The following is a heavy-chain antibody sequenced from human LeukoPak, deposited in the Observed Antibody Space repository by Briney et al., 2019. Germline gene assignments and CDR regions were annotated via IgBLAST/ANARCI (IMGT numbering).Heavy chain of an antibody. CDR1: GFTFSDYY. D-gene: IGHD3-10*01. J-gene: IGHJ5*02. CDR2: ISSSGSTI. V-gene: IGHV3-11*01. Sequence: PGGSLRLSCAASGFTFSDYYMSWIRQAPGKGLEWVSYISSSGSTIYYADSVKGRFTISRDNAKNSLYLQMNSLRAEDTAVYYCAKLGGSGSYSWFDPWGQGTLVTVSS. CDR3: AKLGGSGSYSWFDP.